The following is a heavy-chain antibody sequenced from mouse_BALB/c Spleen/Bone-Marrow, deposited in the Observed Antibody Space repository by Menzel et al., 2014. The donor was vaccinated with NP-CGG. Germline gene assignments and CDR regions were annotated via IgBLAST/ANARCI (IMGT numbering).Heavy chain of an antibody. Sequence: EVQLQQSGAELVKPGASVKLSCTASGFNIKDTYMHSVKQRPEQGLEWIGRIDPANGNTKYDPKFQGKATITADTSSNTAYLQLSSLTSEDTAVYYCARTDYWGQGTTLTVSS. CDR1: GFNIKDTY. J-gene: IGHJ2*01. V-gene: IGHV14-3*02. CDR2: IDPANGNT. CDR3: ARTDY.